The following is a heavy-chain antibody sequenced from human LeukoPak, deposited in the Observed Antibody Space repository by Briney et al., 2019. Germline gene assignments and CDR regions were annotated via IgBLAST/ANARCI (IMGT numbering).Heavy chain of an antibody. CDR1: GYSFTSYW. CDR2: IYPGDSDT. D-gene: IGHD3-9*01. Sequence: GESLRIYCKGSGYSFTSYWIAWVRQMPGKGLEWMGIIYPGDSDTRYSPSFQGQVTISADKSISTVYLQWSSLKASDTAMYYCARRGLQYDWFDPWGQGTLVTVSS. J-gene: IGHJ5*02. V-gene: IGHV5-51*01. CDR3: ARRGLQYDWFDP.